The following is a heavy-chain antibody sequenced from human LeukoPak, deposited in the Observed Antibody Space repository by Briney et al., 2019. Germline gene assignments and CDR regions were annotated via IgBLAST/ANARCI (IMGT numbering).Heavy chain of an antibody. CDR2: IIPIFGTA. Sequence: ASVKVSCKASGGTFSSYAISWVRQAPGQGLEWMGGIIPIFGTANYAQKFQGRVTITADESTSTAYMELSSLRSEDTAVYYCARDSYYYGSGSNESYYYYYGMDVWSQGTTVTVSS. CDR3: ARDSYYYGSGSNESYYYYYGMDV. J-gene: IGHJ6*02. CDR1: GGTFSSYA. D-gene: IGHD3-10*01. V-gene: IGHV1-69*13.